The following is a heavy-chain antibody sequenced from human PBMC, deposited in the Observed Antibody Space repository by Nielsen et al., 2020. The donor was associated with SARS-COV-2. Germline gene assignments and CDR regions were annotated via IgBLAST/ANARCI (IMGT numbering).Heavy chain of an antibody. J-gene: IGHJ6*02. V-gene: IGHV4-30-4*01. D-gene: IGHD3-3*01. CDR3: ARERVGGITIFGVVTRYGMDV. CDR1: GGSISSGVYY. CDR2: IYYSGST. Sequence: SETLSLTCTVSGGSISSGVYYWSWIRQPPGKGLEWIGYIYYSGSTYYNPSLKSRVTISVDTSKNQFSLKLSSVTAADTALYYCARERVGGITIFGVVTRYGMDVWGQGTTVTVSS.